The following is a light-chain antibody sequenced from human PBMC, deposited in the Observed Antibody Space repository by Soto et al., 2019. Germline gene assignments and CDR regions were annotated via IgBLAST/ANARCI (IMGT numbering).Light chain of an antibody. CDR1: QSVSSSY. Sequence: EIVLTQSPGILSFSPGERATLSCRASQSVSSSYLAWYQQKPGQAPRLLIYGASSRATGIPDRFSGSGSGTDFTLTISRLEPEDFAVYYCQQYGSSPFTLGPGTKVDIK. J-gene: IGKJ3*01. CDR2: GAS. V-gene: IGKV3-20*01. CDR3: QQYGSSPFT.